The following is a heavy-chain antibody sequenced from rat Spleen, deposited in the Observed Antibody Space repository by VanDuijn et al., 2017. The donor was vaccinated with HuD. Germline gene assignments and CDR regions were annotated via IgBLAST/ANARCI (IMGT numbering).Heavy chain of an antibody. V-gene: IGHV5-25*01. J-gene: IGHJ2*01. Sequence: EVQLAESGGGLVQPGRSLKLSCAVSGFTFSDYYMAWVRQVPTKGLEWVASISTGGGHTYYLDSVKGRFTISRDNGKNTLYLQMDSLRSEDTATYYCTRENWVFDYWGQGVMVTVSS. CDR1: GFTFSDYY. CDR3: TRENWVFDY. D-gene: IGHD5-1*01. CDR2: ISTGGGHT.